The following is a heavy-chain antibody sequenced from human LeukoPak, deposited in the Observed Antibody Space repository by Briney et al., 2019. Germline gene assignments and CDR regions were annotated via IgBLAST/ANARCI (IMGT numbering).Heavy chain of an antibody. CDR3: ARDGPGSGKTYFDY. CDR1: GYTFTSYY. J-gene: IGHJ4*02. V-gene: IGHV1-46*01. D-gene: IGHD3-10*01. Sequence: ASVKVSCKASGYTFTSYYMRWVRQAPGQGLEWMGIINPSGGSTSYAQKFQGRVTMTRDTSISTAYMELSRLSSDDTAVYYCARDGPGSGKTYFDYWGQGTLVTVSS. CDR2: INPSGGST.